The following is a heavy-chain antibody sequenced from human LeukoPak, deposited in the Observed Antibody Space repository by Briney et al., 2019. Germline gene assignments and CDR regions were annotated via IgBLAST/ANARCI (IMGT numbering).Heavy chain of an antibody. CDR3: ATQPPGASGIYYFYIDV. CDR1: GYTLTELS. V-gene: IGHV1-24*01. CDR2: FDPEDGET. Sequence: ASVKVSCKVSGYTLTELSMHWVRQAPGKGLEWMGGFDPEDGETIYAQRFQGRVTMTEDTSTDTAYMELSSLRSEDTAVYYCATQPPGASGIYYFYIDVWGKGTTVTISS. D-gene: IGHD1-14*01. J-gene: IGHJ6*03.